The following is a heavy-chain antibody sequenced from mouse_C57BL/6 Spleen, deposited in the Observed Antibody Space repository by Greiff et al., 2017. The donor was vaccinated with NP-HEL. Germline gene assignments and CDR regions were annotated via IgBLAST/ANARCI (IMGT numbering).Heavy chain of an antibody. CDR2: IDPSDSYT. CDR3: ARALDSSGYVDY. J-gene: IGHJ3*01. Sequence: QVQLQQPGAELVKPGASVKLSCKASGYTFTSYWMQWVKQRPGQGLEWIGEIDPSDSYTNYNQKFKGKATLTVDTSSSTAYMQLSSLTSEDSAVYYCARALDSSGYVDYWGQGTLVTVSA. CDR1: GYTFTSYW. V-gene: IGHV1-50*01. D-gene: IGHD3-2*02.